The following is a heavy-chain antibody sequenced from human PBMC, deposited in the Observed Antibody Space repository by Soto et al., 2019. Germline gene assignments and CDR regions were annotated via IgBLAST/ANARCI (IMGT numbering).Heavy chain of an antibody. CDR1: GGSFSGYY. V-gene: IGHV4-34*01. CDR3: ARSTMVRGVITKSNWFDP. Sequence: SETLSLTCAVYGGSFSGYYWSWIRQPPGKGLEWIGEINHSGSTNYNPSLKSRVTISVDTSKNQFSLKLSSVTAADTAVYYCARSTMVRGVITKSNWFDPWGQGTLVTVSS. CDR2: INHSGST. J-gene: IGHJ5*02. D-gene: IGHD3-10*01.